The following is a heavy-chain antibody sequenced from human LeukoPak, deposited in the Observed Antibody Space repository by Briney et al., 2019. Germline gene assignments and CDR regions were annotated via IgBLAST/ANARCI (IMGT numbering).Heavy chain of an antibody. CDR1: GFTFSSYD. V-gene: IGHV3-13*01. Sequence: PGGSLRLSCAASGFTFSSYDMHWVRQATGKGLEWVSAIGTAGDTYYPGSVKGRFTISRENAKNSLYLQMNSLRAGDTAVYYCARGAGGMVRGVKRESNRNYYYYGMDVWGQGTTVTVSS. CDR3: ARGAGGMVRGVKRESNRNYYYYGMDV. J-gene: IGHJ6*02. D-gene: IGHD3-10*01. CDR2: IGTAGDT.